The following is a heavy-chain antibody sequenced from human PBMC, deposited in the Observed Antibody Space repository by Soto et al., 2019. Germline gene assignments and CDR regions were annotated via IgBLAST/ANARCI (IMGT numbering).Heavy chain of an antibody. D-gene: IGHD6-19*01. CDR3: ARWTDNNGWHLDY. CDR2: IKQDGIVK. J-gene: IGHJ4*02. Sequence: GGSLRLSCAASGFTFSSHQMNWVRQAPGKGLEWVAKIKQDGIVKSYVDSVKGRFTISRDNAKNSLFLQMNSLKGEDTAVYYCARWTDNNGWHLDYWCQGTLVTVSS. CDR1: GFTFSSHQ. V-gene: IGHV3-7*03.